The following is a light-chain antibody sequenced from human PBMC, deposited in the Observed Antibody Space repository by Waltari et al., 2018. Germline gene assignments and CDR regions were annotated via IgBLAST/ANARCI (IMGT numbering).Light chain of an antibody. CDR1: QSVLYSSNNKNY. V-gene: IGKV4-1*01. CDR3: QQSYSTPLT. CDR2: WAS. J-gene: IGKJ4*01. Sequence: DIVMTQSPDSLAVSLGERATINCKSSQSVLYSSNNKNYLAWYQQKPGQPPKLLIYWASTRASGVPDRFSGSGCGTDFTLTISSLQAEDVAVYYCQQSYSTPLTFGGGTKVEIK.